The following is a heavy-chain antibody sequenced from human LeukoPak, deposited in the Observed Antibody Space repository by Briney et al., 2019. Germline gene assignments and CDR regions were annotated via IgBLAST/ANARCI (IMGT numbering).Heavy chain of an antibody. CDR2: IIPIFGTA. Sequence: ASVKVSCKASGGTFSSYAISWVRQAPGQGLEWMGGIIPIFGTANHAQKFQGRVTITADESTSTAYMELSSLRSEDTAVYYCARDPSYYYGSGSYSDGFDYWGQGTLVTVSS. CDR1: GGTFSSYA. J-gene: IGHJ4*02. D-gene: IGHD3-10*01. CDR3: ARDPSYYYGSGSYSDGFDY. V-gene: IGHV1-69*13.